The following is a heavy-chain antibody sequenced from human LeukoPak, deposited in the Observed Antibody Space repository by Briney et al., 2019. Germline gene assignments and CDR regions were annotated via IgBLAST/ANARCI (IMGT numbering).Heavy chain of an antibody. Sequence: GGSLRLSCAASGFTFSLYGMHWSGRAPGKGLGGVEFISNDGSKTYYADSVKGRFTISRDNSKNTVYLQVSSLRADDTAVYYCAKDSRGANFGDFDYWGQGTLVTVSS. CDR1: GFTFSLYG. J-gene: IGHJ4*02. CDR2: ISNDGSKT. D-gene: IGHD3-10*01. V-gene: IGHV3-30*02. CDR3: AKDSRGANFGDFDY.